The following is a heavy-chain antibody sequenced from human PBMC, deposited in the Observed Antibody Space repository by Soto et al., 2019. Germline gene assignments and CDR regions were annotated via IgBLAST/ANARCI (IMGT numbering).Heavy chain of an antibody. D-gene: IGHD2-2*01. CDR3: ARAPQLLFYYYYYMDV. J-gene: IGHJ6*03. CDR2: IYYSGST. V-gene: IGHV4-31*03. Sequence: SETLSLTCTVSGGSISSGDNYWSWIRQHPGKGLEWIAFIYYSGSTYYNPSLKSRVTISVDTSKNQFSLKLSSVTAADTAVYYCARAPQLLFYYYYYMDVWGKGTTVTVSS. CDR1: GGSISSGDNY.